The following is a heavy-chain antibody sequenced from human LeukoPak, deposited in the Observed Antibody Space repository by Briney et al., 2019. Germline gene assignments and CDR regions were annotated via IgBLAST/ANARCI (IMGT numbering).Heavy chain of an antibody. CDR2: VYSSGST. D-gene: IGHD1-26*01. Sequence: SEPLSLTCTVSGGSISSFYWNWIRQPPGKGLEWIGSVYSSGSTNYNPSLKSRVTISLDTSKNRFSLRLTSMTAADTAIYYCARDQGGSSHRHAFDIWGQGTMVTVSS. CDR1: GGSISSFY. V-gene: IGHV4-59*01. CDR3: ARDQGGSSHRHAFDI. J-gene: IGHJ3*02.